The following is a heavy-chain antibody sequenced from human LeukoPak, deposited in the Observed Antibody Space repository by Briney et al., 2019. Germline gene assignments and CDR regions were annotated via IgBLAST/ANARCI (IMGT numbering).Heavy chain of an antibody. V-gene: IGHV3-23*01. Sequence: GGSLSLSCAVSGFTFSSYAMSWVREAPGEGLEWVSAICGSVGSTYYADSVKGRFTISRDNSKNTLYRQRNSRRAEDTAVYYCAKDFGILTDTDAFDIWGQGTMVTVSS. D-gene: IGHD3-9*01. CDR2: ICGSVGST. CDR1: GFTFSSYA. CDR3: AKDFGILTDTDAFDI. J-gene: IGHJ3*02.